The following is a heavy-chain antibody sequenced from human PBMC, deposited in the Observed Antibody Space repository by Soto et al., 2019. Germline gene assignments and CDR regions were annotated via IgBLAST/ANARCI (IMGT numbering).Heavy chain of an antibody. CDR3: ARVLGGGVVAATGHWFDP. V-gene: IGHV4-4*07. D-gene: IGHD2-15*01. Sequence: QVQLQESGPGLVKPSETLSLTCTVSGGSISSYYWSWIRQPAGKGLEWIGRIYTSGSTNYNPSLKSRVTMSLDTSKNQLSLTLSSVTAADTAVYYCARVLGGGVVAATGHWFDPWGQGTLVTVSS. J-gene: IGHJ5*02. CDR2: IYTSGST. CDR1: GGSISSYY.